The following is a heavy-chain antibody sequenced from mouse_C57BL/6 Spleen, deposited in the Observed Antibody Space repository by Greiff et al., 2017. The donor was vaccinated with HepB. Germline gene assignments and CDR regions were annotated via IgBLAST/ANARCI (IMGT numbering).Heavy chain of an antibody. CDR3: AREHYGDMAWFAY. V-gene: IGHV1-22*01. CDR2: INPNNGGT. D-gene: IGHD1-1*01. Sequence: EVQVVESGPELVKPGASVKMSCKASGYTFTDYNMHWVKQSHGKSLEWIGYINPNNGGTSYNQKFKGKATLTVNKSSSTAYMELRSLTSEDSAVYYCAREHYGDMAWFAYWGQGTLVTVSA. CDR1: GYTFTDYN. J-gene: IGHJ3*01.